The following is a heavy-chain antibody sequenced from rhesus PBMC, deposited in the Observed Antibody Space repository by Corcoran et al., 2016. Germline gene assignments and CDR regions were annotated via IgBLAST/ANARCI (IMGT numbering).Heavy chain of an antibody. V-gene: IGHV4S7*01. J-gene: IGHJ4*01. D-gene: IGHD3-3*01. CDR2: IHGSSGYT. CDR3: ARGRYYNFWSGYYTGGGYFDY. Sequence: QVQLQESGPGLVKPSETLSLTCAVSGYSIRSDYWSWIRQPPGKGLESIGYIHGSSGYTYYSPSLKSRVTISRDTSTSQFSLRLDSVTAADTAVYYCARGRYYNFWSGYYTGGGYFDYWGQGVLVTVSS. CDR1: GYSIRSDY.